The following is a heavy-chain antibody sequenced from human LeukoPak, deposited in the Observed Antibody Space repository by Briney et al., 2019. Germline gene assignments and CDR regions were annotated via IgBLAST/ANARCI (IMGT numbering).Heavy chain of an antibody. CDR2: ITSRSDYI. D-gene: IGHD2-2*01. Sequence: PGGSLRLSCAASGFTFSDYYMSWIRQAPGKGLEWVSSITSRSDYIYYADSGKGRFIISRDNARNSVYLQMNGLRVEDTAVYYCARVSGTSITGAFDIWGQGTMVTVSS. J-gene: IGHJ3*02. V-gene: IGHV3-11*06. CDR1: GFTFSDYY. CDR3: ARVSGTSITGAFDI.